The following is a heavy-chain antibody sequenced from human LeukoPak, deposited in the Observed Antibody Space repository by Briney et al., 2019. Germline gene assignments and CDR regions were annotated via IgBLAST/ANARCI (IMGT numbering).Heavy chain of an antibody. CDR1: GGTFSSYA. J-gene: IGHJ4*02. V-gene: IGHV3-30-3*01. CDR3: ARGPWTMIVVVLYYFGY. D-gene: IGHD3-22*01. Sequence: SCKASGGTFSSYAMHWVRQAPGKGLEWVAVISYDGSNKYYADSVKGRFTISRDNSKNTLYLQMNSLRAEDTAVYYCARGPWTMIVVVLYYFGYWGQGTLVTVSS. CDR2: ISYDGSNK.